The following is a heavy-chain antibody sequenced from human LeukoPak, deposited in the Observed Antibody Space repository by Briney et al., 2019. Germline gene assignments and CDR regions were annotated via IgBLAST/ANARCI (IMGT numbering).Heavy chain of an antibody. Sequence: PSETLSLTCAVYGGSFSGYYWSWIRQPPGKGLEWIGEIYHSGSTNYIPSLKTRITISVDKSKYQFSLSLASVTAADTAVYYCARGRDGFNSLPFDYWGQGTLVTVSS. D-gene: IGHD5-24*01. J-gene: IGHJ4*02. V-gene: IGHV4-34*01. CDR2: IYHSGST. CDR3: ARGRDGFNSLPFDY. CDR1: GGSFSGYY.